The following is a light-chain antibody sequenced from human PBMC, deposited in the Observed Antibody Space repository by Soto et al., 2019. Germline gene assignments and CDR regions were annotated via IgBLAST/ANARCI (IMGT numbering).Light chain of an antibody. J-gene: IGKJ1*01. CDR1: QTITTY. CDR2: AAS. Sequence: DIQMTQSPSSLSASVGDRVTITCRASQTITTYLNWYQQKPGKAPRLLIYAASSLQSGVPSRFSGSGSGTDFTLTISSLQPEDFATYYCQQSYNTPRTFDHGTRVEIK. V-gene: IGKV1-39*01. CDR3: QQSYNTPRT.